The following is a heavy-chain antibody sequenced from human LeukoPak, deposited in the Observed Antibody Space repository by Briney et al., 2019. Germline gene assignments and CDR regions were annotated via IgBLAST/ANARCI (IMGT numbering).Heavy chain of an antibody. CDR2: ISGSSDIL. Sequence: SGGSLRLSCAASGFTFSIYSINWVRQAPGKGLEWVSYISGSSDILYYADSVKGRFTISRENAEKSVSLQMNSLRGEDTSVYYCARGAAFYDILTGHHKIKPEYMDVWGKGTTVTVSS. V-gene: IGHV3-48*04. J-gene: IGHJ6*03. D-gene: IGHD3-9*01. CDR3: ARGAAFYDILTGHHKIKPEYMDV. CDR1: GFTFSIYS.